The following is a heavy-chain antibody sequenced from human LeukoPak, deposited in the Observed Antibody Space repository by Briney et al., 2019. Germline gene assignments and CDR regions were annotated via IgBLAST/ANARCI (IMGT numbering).Heavy chain of an antibody. D-gene: IGHD3-9*01. CDR1: GGTFSSYA. J-gene: IGHJ4*02. Sequence: ASVKVSCKASGGTFSSYAISWVRQAPGQGLEWMGWISAYNGNTNYAQKLQGRVTMTTDTSTSTAYMELRSLRSDDTAVYYCANFPLTGYYTVDYWGQGTLVTVSS. CDR2: ISAYNGNT. CDR3: ANFPLTGYYTVDY. V-gene: IGHV1-18*01.